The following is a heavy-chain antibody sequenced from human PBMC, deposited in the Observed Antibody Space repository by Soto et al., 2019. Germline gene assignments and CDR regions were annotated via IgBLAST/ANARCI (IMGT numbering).Heavy chain of an antibody. Sequence: VESGGVLVQPGGSLRLSCVASGFTFESHWMHWVRQAPGEGLVWVSRIKTDGYAAAYADSVKGRFTISRYNTKNTLYLQMNSLRAEDTAVYFCVRESGVAADCWGQGALVTVSS. CDR3: VRESGVAADC. J-gene: IGHJ4*02. CDR2: IKTDGYAA. CDR1: GFTFESHW. D-gene: IGHD6-19*01. V-gene: IGHV3-74*01.